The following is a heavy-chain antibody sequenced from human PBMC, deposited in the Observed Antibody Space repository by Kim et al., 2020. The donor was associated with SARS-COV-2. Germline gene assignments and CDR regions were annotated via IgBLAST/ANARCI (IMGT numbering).Heavy chain of an antibody. CDR2: IYSGGST. V-gene: IGHV3-53*04. J-gene: IGHJ5*02. CDR1: GFTVSSNY. D-gene: IGHD3-10*01. CDR3: ARFGTRGSGSYYNGIDP. Sequence: GGSLRLSCAASGFTVSSNYMSWVRQAPGKGLEWVSVIYSGGSTYYADSVKGRFTISRHNSKNTLYLQMNSLRAEDTAVYYCARFGTRGSGSYYNGIDPWGQGTLVTVSS.